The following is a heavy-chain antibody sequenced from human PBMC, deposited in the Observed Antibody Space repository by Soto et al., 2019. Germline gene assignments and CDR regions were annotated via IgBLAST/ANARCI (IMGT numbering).Heavy chain of an antibody. CDR2: IFYSGST. Sequence: SETLSLTCAVSGGSISSGGYYWSWIRQPPGRGLEWIGHIFYSGSTNYNPALRSRVTISVDTSKSQFSLKLSSVAAADTAVYYCAKDSGYNYGYFRWFDPWGQGTLVTVSS. CDR3: AKDSGYNYGYFRWFDP. CDR1: GGSISSGGYY. D-gene: IGHD5-18*01. J-gene: IGHJ5*02. V-gene: IGHV4-61*08.